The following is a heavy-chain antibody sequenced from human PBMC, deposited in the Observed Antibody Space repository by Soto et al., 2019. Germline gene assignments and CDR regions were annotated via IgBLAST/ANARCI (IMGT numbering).Heavy chain of an antibody. CDR2: ISDNGDTT. Sequence: EVQLLESGGGLVQPGGSLRLSCAASGFIFRSYAMSWVRQAPGTGLEWVSAISDNGDTTYYVDSVKGRFTISRDNSKNTLYLQMHSLRAEDTALYYCAKGRTVGTSWGQGTLFTVSS. J-gene: IGHJ5*02. D-gene: IGHD1-1*01. CDR3: AKGRTVGTS. V-gene: IGHV3-23*01. CDR1: GFIFRSYA.